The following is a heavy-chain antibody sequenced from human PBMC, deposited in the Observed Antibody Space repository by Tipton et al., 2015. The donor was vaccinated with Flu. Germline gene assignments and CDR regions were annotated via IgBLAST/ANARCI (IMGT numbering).Heavy chain of an antibody. V-gene: IGHV4-4*08. J-gene: IGHJ6*04. CDR3: ASLEYDFWSGHDV. CDR1: GGSISSYY. Sequence: TLSLTCTVSGGSISSYYWSWIRQPPGKGLEWIGYIYTSGSTNYNPSLKSRVTMSVDTSKNQFSLKLSSVTAADTAVYYCASLEYDFWSGHDVWGKGTTVTVSS. CDR2: IYTSGST. D-gene: IGHD3-3*01.